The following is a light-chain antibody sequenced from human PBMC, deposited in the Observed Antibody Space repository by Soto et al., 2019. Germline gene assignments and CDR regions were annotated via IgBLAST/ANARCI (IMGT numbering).Light chain of an antibody. J-gene: IGKJ2*01. Sequence: DIQMTQSPSSVSASVGDRVTITCRANQGISSWLAWYQHKPEKAPKLLIYAASSLQSRVPSRFSGSGSVTYFSLTISTLQPEDFAAYYCQQSNSLPYTFGQGTKVVMK. V-gene: IGKV1-12*01. CDR2: AAS. CDR3: QQSNSLPYT. CDR1: QGISSW.